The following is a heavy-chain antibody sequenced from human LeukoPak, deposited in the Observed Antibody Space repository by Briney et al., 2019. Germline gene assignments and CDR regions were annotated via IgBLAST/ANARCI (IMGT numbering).Heavy chain of an antibody. Sequence: GRSLRLSCAASGFTFSSYAMSWVRQAPGKGLEWVSAISGSGGSTYYADSVKGRFTISRDNSKNTLYLQMNSLRAEDTAVYYCANDYGDLYAFDIWGQGTMVTVSS. D-gene: IGHD4-17*01. V-gene: IGHV3-23*01. CDR3: ANDYGDLYAFDI. J-gene: IGHJ3*02. CDR2: ISGSGGST. CDR1: GFTFSSYA.